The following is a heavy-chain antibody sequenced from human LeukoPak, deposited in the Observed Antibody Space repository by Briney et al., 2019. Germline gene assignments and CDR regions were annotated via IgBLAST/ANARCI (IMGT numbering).Heavy chain of an antibody. V-gene: IGHV4-39*07. D-gene: IGHD6-6*01. Sequence: RSSETLSLTCSVSGDSISRSSYYWGWIRQPPGEGLEWIGTIYYDASTYHNPSLKSRVTISVDTSKNQFSLKLSSVTAADTAVYYCARDRFSYSSSSERWFDPWGQGTLVTVSS. CDR1: GDSISRSSYY. CDR3: ARDRFSYSSSSERWFDP. J-gene: IGHJ5*02. CDR2: IYYDAST.